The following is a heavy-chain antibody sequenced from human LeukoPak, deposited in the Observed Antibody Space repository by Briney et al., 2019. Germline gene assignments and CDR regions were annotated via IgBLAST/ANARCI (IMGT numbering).Heavy chain of an antibody. J-gene: IGHJ5*02. Sequence: ASVKVSCKASGYTFTSYGISWVRQAPGQGLEWMGWISAYNGNTNYAQKLQGRVTMTTDTTTSTAYMELRSLRSDDTAVYYCATWHLGELSLPGYNWFDPWGQGTLVTVSS. V-gene: IGHV1-18*01. CDR3: ATWHLGELSLPGYNWFDP. CDR2: ISAYNGNT. D-gene: IGHD3-16*02. CDR1: GYTFTSYG.